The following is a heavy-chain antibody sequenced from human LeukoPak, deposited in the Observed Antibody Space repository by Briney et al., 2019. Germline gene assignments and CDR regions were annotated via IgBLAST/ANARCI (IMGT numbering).Heavy chain of an antibody. CDR3: AKNADIVATISPGDY. J-gene: IGHJ4*02. D-gene: IGHD5-12*01. V-gene: IGHV3-23*01. CDR1: GFTFSNSA. Sequence: GGSLRLSCAASGFTFSNSAMSWVRQAPGKGLEWVSTLSGSGITTYYADSVKGRFTISRDNSKNTLYLQMNSLRAEDTAVYYCAKNADIVATISPGDYWGQGTLVTVSS. CDR2: LSGSGITT.